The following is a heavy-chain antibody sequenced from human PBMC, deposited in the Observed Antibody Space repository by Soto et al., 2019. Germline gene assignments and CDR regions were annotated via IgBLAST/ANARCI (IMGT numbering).Heavy chain of an antibody. CDR2: LDGAGGST. CDR3: TAPRDEYGSGISWFTYGMDI. V-gene: IGHV3-23*01. CDR1: GFTFSDYA. Sequence: GGSLRLSCLASGFTFSDYAMTWVRHVPGRGLEWVASLDGAGGSTYYADSVRGRFTISRDNSQNTLFLQMKRLTVDDTAIYYCTAPRDEYGSGISWFTYGMDIWGQGTTVTVSS. J-gene: IGHJ6*02. D-gene: IGHD3-10*01.